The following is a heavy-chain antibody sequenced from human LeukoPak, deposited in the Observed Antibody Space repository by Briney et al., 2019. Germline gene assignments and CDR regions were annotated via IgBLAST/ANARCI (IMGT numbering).Heavy chain of an antibody. J-gene: IGHJ4*02. CDR3: ARDLLNGDYLDY. V-gene: IGHV1-2*02. CDR2: INPNSGGT. D-gene: IGHD4-17*01. Sequence: ASVKVSCKASGYTFTGYYMHWVRQAPGQGLEWMGWINPNSGGTNYAQKFQGRVTMTRDTSISTAYMELSRLRPDDTAVYYCARDLLNGDYLDYWGQGTLVTVSS. CDR1: GYTFTGYY.